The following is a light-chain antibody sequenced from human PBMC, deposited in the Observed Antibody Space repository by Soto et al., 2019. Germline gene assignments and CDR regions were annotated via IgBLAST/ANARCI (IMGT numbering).Light chain of an antibody. CDR1: QNVDSNY. CDR2: GAS. V-gene: IGKV3-20*01. Sequence: IVLTHSPGTLSLSTGERATLSCRASQNVDSNYLAWYQQKPGQAPRIIIFGASGRATGIPDRFSGSGSGTDFTLTISRLEPEDFAVYYCQQYGSLSWTFGQGTKVDTK. J-gene: IGKJ1*01. CDR3: QQYGSLSWT.